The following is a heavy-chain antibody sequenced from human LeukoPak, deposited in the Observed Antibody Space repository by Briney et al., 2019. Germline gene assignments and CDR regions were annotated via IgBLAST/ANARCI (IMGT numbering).Heavy chain of an antibody. Sequence: GGSLRLSCAASGFTFSSYSMNWVRQAPGKGLEWVSYISSSSSTIYYADSVKGRFTISRDNAKNSLYLQMNSLRAEDTAVYYCARNRWDLLALDIGAQGKRAPVFS. CDR1: GFTFSSYS. J-gene: IGHJ3*02. CDR3: ARNRWDLLALDI. V-gene: IGHV3-48*04. D-gene: IGHD1-26*01. CDR2: ISSSSSTI.